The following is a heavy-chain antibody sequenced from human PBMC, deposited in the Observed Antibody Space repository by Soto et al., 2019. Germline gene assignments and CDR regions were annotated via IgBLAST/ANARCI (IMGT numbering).Heavy chain of an antibody. CDR1: GGSISSGGYY. J-gene: IGHJ6*02. V-gene: IGHV4-31*03. CDR3: ARAKASGFGYGMDV. Sequence: SETLSLTCTVSGGSISSGGYYWSWIRQHPGKGLEWIGYIYYSGSTYYNPSLKSRVTISVDTSKNQFSLKLSSVTAADTAVYYCARAKASGFGYGMDVWGQGPTVTVSS. CDR2: IYYSGST. D-gene: IGHD3-16*01.